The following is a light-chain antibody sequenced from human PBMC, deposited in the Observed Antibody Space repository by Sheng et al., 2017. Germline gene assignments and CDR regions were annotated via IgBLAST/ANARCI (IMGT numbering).Light chain of an antibody. V-gene: IGKV3D-20*02. Sequence: EIVLTQSPGTLSLSPGERATLSCRASQSVSTRYLAWYKQKPGQAPRLLVYGASSRATGIPARFSGSGSGTDFSLTISSLEPEDFAVYYCQQRSNWPLLTFGGGTKVEIK. CDR1: QSVSTRY. CDR3: QQRSNWPLLT. J-gene: IGKJ4*01. CDR2: GAS.